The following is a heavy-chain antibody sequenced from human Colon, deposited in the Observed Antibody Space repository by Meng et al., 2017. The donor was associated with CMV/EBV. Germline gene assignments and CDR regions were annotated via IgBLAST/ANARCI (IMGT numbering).Heavy chain of an antibody. J-gene: IGHJ4*02. D-gene: IGHD3-3*01. CDR1: GYTFNGYF. CDR2: INPVTGDT. V-gene: IGHV1-2*02. Sequence: QGRLVQSGAEVKEPGASVKVSCKTSGYTFNGYFMHWVRQAPGQGLEWMGWINPVTGDTSYAQKFQVRVTMTRDTSISTAYMELSSLRSDDTAVYYCATFGGDFDYWGQGTLVTASS. CDR3: ATFGGDFDY.